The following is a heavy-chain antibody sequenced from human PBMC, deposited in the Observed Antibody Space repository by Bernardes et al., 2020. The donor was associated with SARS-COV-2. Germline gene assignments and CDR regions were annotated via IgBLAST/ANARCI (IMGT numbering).Heavy chain of an antibody. Sequence: ASVKVSCKASGYTFTSYGISWVRQAPGQGLEWMGWISAYNGNTNYAQKLQGRVTMTTDTSTSTAYMELRSLRSDDTAVYYCARVDYDYVWGSYRYNYYYYMDVWGKGTTVTVSS. CDR3: ARVDYDYVWGSYRYNYYYYMDV. V-gene: IGHV1-18*01. CDR1: GYTFTSYG. D-gene: IGHD3-16*02. J-gene: IGHJ6*03. CDR2: ISAYNGNT.